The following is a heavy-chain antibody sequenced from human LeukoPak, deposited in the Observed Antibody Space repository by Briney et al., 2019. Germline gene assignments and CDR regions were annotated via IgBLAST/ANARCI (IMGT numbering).Heavy chain of an antibody. CDR2: IYHSGST. CDR3: ARGDRGRKWYYFDS. CDR1: GDSITNGDYY. J-gene: IGHJ4*02. V-gene: IGHV4-30-4*01. D-gene: IGHD2-15*01. Sequence: KTSETLSLTCNVSGDSITNGDYYWTWIRQSPGEGLEWLGYIYHSGSTLYLPSLESRLSLSVDTSKNQFSLTLTSVTAADSAVFYCARGDRGRKWYYFDSWGRGTLVTVSS.